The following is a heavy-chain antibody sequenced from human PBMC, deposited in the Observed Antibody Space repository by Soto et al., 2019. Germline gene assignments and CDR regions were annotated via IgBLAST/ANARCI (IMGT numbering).Heavy chain of an antibody. V-gene: IGHV4-39*01. D-gene: IGHD6-13*01. Sequence: QLLESGPGLVKPSETLSLTCTVSGGSISSSSYYWGWIRQPPGKGLEWIGSIYYSGSTYYNPSLKSRVTISVDTSKNQFSLKLSSVTAADTAVYYCASLSGVAAAGQYFDYWGQGTLVTVSS. CDR3: ASLSGVAAAGQYFDY. CDR2: IYYSGST. CDR1: GGSISSSSYY. J-gene: IGHJ4*02.